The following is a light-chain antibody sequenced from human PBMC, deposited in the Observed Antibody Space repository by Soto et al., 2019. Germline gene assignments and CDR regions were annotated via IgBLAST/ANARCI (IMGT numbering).Light chain of an antibody. CDR3: AAWDGSLNGWV. CDR2: DNN. Sequence: QSVLTQPPSVSAAPGQKVTISCSGSSSNIGNNYVSWYQQLPGTAPKLLIYDNNKRPSGIPDRFSGSKSGTSASLAISGLQSEDEADYYCAAWDGSLNGWVFGGGTKLTVL. V-gene: IGLV1-51*01. J-gene: IGLJ3*02. CDR1: SSNIGNNY.